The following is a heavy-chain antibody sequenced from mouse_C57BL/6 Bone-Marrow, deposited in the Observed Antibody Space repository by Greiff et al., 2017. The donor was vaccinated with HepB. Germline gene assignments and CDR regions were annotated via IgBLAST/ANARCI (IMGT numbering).Heavy chain of an antibody. J-gene: IGHJ3*01. Sequence: QVQLQQSGPELVKPGASVKISCKASGYAFSSSWMNWVKQRPGKGLEWIGRIYPGHGDTNYNGKFKGKATLTADKSSSTAYMQLSSLTSEDSAVYFCARWVNWDVSFAYWGQGTLVTVSA. CDR3: ARWVNWDVSFAY. CDR2: IYPGHGDT. D-gene: IGHD4-1*01. V-gene: IGHV1-82*01. CDR1: GYAFSSSW.